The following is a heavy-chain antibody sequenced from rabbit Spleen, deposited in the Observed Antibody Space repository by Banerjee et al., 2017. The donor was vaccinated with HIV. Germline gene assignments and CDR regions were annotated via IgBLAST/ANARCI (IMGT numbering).Heavy chain of an antibody. J-gene: IGHJ4*01. CDR2: IYTGDGNT. CDR3: TRFGVVAGDFNL. D-gene: IGHD4-1*01. V-gene: IGHV1S45*01. CDR1: GFSFSSSYY. Sequence: QEQLVESGGGLVQPEGSLTLTCTASGFSFSSSYYMCWVRQAPGKGLEWIGCIYTGDGNTYYASWAKGRFTISKTSSTTVTLQMISLTAADTATYFCTRFGVVAGDFNLWGPGTLVTV.